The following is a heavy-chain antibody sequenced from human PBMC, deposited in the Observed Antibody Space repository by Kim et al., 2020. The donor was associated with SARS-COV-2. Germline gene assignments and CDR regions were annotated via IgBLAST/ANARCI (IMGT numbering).Heavy chain of an antibody. Sequence: SETLSLTCTVSGGSVSSGSYYWSWIRQPPGKGLEWIGYIYYSGSTNYNPSLKSRVTISVDTSKNQFSLKLSSVTAADTAVYYCARGRYSSSGDWGQGTLVTVSS. D-gene: IGHD6-6*01. J-gene: IGHJ4*02. CDR3: ARGRYSSSGD. V-gene: IGHV4-61*01. CDR1: GGSVSSGSYY. CDR2: IYYSGST.